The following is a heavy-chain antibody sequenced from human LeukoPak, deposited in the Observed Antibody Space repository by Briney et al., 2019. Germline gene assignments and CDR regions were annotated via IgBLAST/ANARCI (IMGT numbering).Heavy chain of an antibody. CDR1: GFTFSSYG. Sequence: GGSLRLSCAASGFTFSSYGMSWVRQAPGKGLEWVSAISGSGDSTYYADSVKGRFTISRDNAKNTLYLQVNNLRAEDTAVYYCARGPNSNWSGLDSWGQGTLLTVSS. D-gene: IGHD6-6*01. CDR3: ARGPNSNWSGLDS. CDR2: ISGSGDST. V-gene: IGHV3-23*01. J-gene: IGHJ4*02.